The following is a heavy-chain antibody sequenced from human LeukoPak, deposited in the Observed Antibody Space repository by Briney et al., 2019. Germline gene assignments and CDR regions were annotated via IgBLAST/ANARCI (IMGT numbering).Heavy chain of an antibody. CDR1: GFTFSGYG. Sequence: GGSLRLSCAASGFTFSGYGMSWVRQAPGKGLEYVSAIGSGGADRYYADSVKGRFTISRDNSKNTLYLQINSLRAEDTALYYCAKEVGSRLPFEYWGQGTLVTVSS. CDR2: IGSGGADR. D-gene: IGHD4-11*01. J-gene: IGHJ4*02. CDR3: AKEVGSRLPFEY. V-gene: IGHV3-23*01.